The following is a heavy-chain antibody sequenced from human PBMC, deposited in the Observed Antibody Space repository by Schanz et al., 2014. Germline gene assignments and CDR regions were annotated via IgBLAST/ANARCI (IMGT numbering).Heavy chain of an antibody. CDR3: AKDLAAVGVFDY. V-gene: IGHV3-66*01. D-gene: IGHD6-13*01. CDR2: IYSGVST. CDR1: GFIVSSTY. J-gene: IGHJ4*02. Sequence: EVQLVESGGDLVQPGGSQRLSCAASGFIVSSTYMTWVRQAPGKGLEWVSIIYSGVSTYYADSVKGRFTISRDNSKNTVYLQMNSLRGEDTAIYYCAKDLAAVGVFDYWGQGSLXTVSP.